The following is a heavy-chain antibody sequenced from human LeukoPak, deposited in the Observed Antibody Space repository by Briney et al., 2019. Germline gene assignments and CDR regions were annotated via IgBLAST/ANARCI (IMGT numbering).Heavy chain of an antibody. J-gene: IGHJ3*02. CDR1: GFTFSSYS. CDR2: ISSSSSYI. CDR3: ARGRQNSGSYSDAFDI. D-gene: IGHD1-26*01. V-gene: IGHV3-21*01. Sequence: GGSLRLSCAASGFTFSSYSMNWVRQAPGKGLEWVSSISSSSSYIYYADSVKGRFTISRDNAKTSLYLQMNSLRAEDTAVYYCARGRQNSGSYSDAFDIWGQGTMVTVSS.